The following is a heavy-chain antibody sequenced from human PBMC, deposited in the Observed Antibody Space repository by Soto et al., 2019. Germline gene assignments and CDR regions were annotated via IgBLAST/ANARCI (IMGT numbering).Heavy chain of an antibody. Sequence: ASVKVSCKASGYTFTSYGISWVRQAPGQGLEWMGWISAYNGNTNCAQKLQGRVTMTTDTSTSTAYMELRSLRSDDTAVYYCARDSPSIAVAGIYYYYGMDVWGQGTTVTVSS. CDR2: ISAYNGNT. CDR1: GYTFTSYG. D-gene: IGHD6-19*01. J-gene: IGHJ6*02. V-gene: IGHV1-18*04. CDR3: ARDSPSIAVAGIYYYYGMDV.